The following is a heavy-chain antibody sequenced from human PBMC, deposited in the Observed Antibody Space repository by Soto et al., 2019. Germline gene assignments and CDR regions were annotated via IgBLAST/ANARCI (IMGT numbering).Heavy chain of an antibody. CDR2: ISYSGST. CDR1: GGSISSGDSY. J-gene: IGHJ4*02. D-gene: IGHD3-10*01. Sequence: QVQLQESGPGLVKPSQTLSLTCSVSGGSISSGDSYWSWIRQPPGKDLEWIGLISYSGSTSYNPSLEIRVTISLDTSKNQFSLTLSSVTAADTAVYYCARQLSGSYPYDYWGQGTLVTVSS. V-gene: IGHV4-30-4*01. CDR3: ARQLSGSYPYDY.